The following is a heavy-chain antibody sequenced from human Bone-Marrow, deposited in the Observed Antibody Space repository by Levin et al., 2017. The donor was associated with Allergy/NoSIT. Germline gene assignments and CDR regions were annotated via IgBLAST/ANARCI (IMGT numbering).Heavy chain of an antibody. CDR1: GFTFSAYW. Sequence: LSLTCAASGFTFSAYWMTWVRQVPGKGLEWVANINEVGSQKYYVDSVKGRFTISRDNDKNTLYLQMNTLRAEDTAVYYCASGGHVDYCGQGTLVTVSS. D-gene: IGHD4-23*01. CDR3: ASGGHVDY. V-gene: IGHV3-7*01. CDR2: INEVGSQK. J-gene: IGHJ4*02.